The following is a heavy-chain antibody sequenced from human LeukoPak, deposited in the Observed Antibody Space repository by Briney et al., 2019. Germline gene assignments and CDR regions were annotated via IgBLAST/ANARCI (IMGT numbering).Heavy chain of an antibody. D-gene: IGHD5-24*01. Sequence: GASLRLSCVASGFTFSSFAMSWVRQAPGKGLEWVSAISGSGGSTYYADSVKGRFTISRDNSKNTLYLQMNSLRAEDTAVYYCAKMAGEDRYNSWGEGTLVTVSS. CDR3: AKMAGEDRYNS. V-gene: IGHV3-23*01. J-gene: IGHJ4*02. CDR2: ISGSGGST. CDR1: GFTFSSFA.